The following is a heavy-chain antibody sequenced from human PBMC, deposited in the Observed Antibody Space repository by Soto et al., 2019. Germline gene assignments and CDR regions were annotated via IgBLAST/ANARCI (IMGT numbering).Heavy chain of an antibody. V-gene: IGHV1-2*04. CDR3: ARDWTGTTATYFDY. Sequence: ASVKVSCKASGYTFTGYYMHWVRQAPGQGLEWMGWINPNSGGPNYAQKFQGWVTMTRDTSISTAYMELSRLRSDDTAVYYCARDWTGTTATYFDYWGQGTLVTVSS. CDR2: INPNSGGP. J-gene: IGHJ4*02. CDR1: GYTFTGYY. D-gene: IGHD1-7*01.